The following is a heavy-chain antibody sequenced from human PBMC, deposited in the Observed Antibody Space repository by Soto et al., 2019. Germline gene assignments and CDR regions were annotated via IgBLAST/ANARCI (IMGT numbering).Heavy chain of an antibody. J-gene: IGHJ6*02. D-gene: IGHD6-13*01. CDR2: IYHSGST. CDR1: GGSISSSNW. CDR3: PYSRSWQGHYRMDV. V-gene: IGHV4-4*02. Sequence: SETLSLTCAVSGGSISSSNWWSWVRQPPGKGLEWIGEIYHSGSTNYNPSPKSRVTISVDKSKNQLSLKLSSVTAADTAVYYCPYSRSWQGHYRMDVWGQGTTVTVSS.